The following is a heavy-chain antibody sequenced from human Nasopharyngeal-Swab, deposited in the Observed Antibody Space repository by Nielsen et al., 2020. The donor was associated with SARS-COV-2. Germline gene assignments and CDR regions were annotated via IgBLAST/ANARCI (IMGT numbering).Heavy chain of an antibody. Sequence: SETLSLTCTVSGGSVSSGSYYWSWIRQPPGKGLEWIGYIYYSGSTNYNPSLKSRVTISVDTSKNQFSLKLSSVTAADTAVYYCARDPLVPAASDAFDIWGRGTMVTVSS. CDR1: GGSVSSGSYY. CDR2: IYYSGST. CDR3: ARDPLVPAASDAFDI. J-gene: IGHJ3*02. D-gene: IGHD2-2*01. V-gene: IGHV4-61*01.